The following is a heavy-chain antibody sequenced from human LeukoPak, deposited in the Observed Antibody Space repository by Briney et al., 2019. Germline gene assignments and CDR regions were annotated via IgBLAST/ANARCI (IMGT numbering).Heavy chain of an antibody. D-gene: IGHD2-2*01. CDR2: INHSGST. CDR1: GGSFSDYY. J-gene: IGHJ6*03. V-gene: IGHV4-34*01. CDR3: ARGNIVVVPAARYYYYYMDV. Sequence: PSETLSLTCAVYGGSFSDYYWSWIRQPPGKGLEWIGEINHSGSTNYNPSLESRVTISVDTSKNQFSLKLSSVTAADTAVYYCARGNIVVVPAARYYYYYMDVWGKGTTVTVSS.